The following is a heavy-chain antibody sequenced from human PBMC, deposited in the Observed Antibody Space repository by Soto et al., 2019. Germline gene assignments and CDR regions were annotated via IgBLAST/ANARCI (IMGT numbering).Heavy chain of an antibody. CDR2: IIPIFGTA. J-gene: IGHJ4*02. CDR3: ARVLTVRGVITPREDY. Sequence: QVQLVQSGAEVKKPGSSVKVSCKASGSTFSSYAISWVRQAPGQGLEWMGGIIPIFGTAKHAQKFQGRVTSTADNSTGTAYMELSSLRSEDTAVYYCARVLTVRGVITPREDYWGQGTLVTVSS. D-gene: IGHD3-10*01. CDR1: GSTFSSYA. V-gene: IGHV1-69*06.